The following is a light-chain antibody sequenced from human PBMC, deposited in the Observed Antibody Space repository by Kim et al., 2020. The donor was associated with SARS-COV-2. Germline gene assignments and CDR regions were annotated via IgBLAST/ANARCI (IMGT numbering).Light chain of an antibody. CDR1: SGHSNYA. CDR3: QTWGTGIRVV. J-gene: IGLJ2*01. CDR2: LNSDGSH. V-gene: IGLV4-69*01. Sequence: QPVLTQSPSASASLGTSVKLTCTLSSGHSNYAIAWHQQQPEKGPRYLMKLNSDGSHFKGDGIPDRFSGSSSGAERYLTISSLQSEDEADYYCQTWGTGIRVVFGGGTQLTVL.